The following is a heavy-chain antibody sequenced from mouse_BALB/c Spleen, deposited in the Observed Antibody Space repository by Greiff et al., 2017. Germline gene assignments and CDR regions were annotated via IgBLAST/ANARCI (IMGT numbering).Heavy chain of an antibody. V-gene: IGHV14-3*02. CDR2: IDPANGNT. J-gene: IGHJ2*01. Sequence: EVHLVESGAELVKPGASVKLSCTASGFNIKDTYMHWVKQRPEQGLEWIGRIDPANGNTKYDPKFQGKATITADTSSNTAYLQLSSLTSEDTAVYYCARSKRDYFDYWGQGTTLTVSS. CDR1: GFNIKDTY. CDR3: ARSKRDYFDY.